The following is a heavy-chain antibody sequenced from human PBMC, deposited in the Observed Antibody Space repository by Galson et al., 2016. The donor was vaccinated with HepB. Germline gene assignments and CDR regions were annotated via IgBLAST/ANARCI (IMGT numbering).Heavy chain of an antibody. CDR3: ARHRVCISPSCYWDFDY. D-gene: IGHD2-2*01. CDR2: IYYSGAA. J-gene: IGHJ4*02. V-gene: IGHV4-39*01. Sequence: SETLSLTCTVSGVSISSNKNYWAWIRQPPGKGLDWVGSIYYSGAAYYNSALKSRGTISVDTSKNQFSLKLSSVTAGDTAVYYCARHRVCISPSCYWDFDYWGQGALVIVSS. CDR1: GVSISSNKNY.